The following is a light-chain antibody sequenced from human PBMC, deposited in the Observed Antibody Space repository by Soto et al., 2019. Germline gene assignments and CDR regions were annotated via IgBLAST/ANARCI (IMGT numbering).Light chain of an antibody. J-gene: IGLJ2*01. CDR1: SSKIGSNI. CDR3: AAWDGSLNGGV. Sequence: QSVLTQPPSASGTPGQRVTISCSGSSSKIGSNIVNWYQQVPGTAPKLLIYSNNQRPSGVPDRFSGSKSGTSASLAISGLQSEDEADYYCAAWDGSLNGGVFGGGTKLTVL. V-gene: IGLV1-44*01. CDR2: SNN.